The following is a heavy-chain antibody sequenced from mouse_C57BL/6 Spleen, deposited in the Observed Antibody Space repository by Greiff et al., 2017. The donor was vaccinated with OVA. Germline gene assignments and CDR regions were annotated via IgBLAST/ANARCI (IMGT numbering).Heavy chain of an antibody. Sequence: EVKLVESGGGLVQPGGSMKLSCVASGFTFSNYWMNWVRPSPEKGLEWVAQIRLKSDNYATHYAESVKGRFTISRDDSKSSVYLQMNNLRAEDTGIYYGTAELGRGGYFDVWGTGTTVTVSS. J-gene: IGHJ1*03. D-gene: IGHD4-1*01. CDR3: TAELGRGGYFDV. V-gene: IGHV6-3*01. CDR1: GFTFSNYW. CDR2: IRLKSDNYAT.